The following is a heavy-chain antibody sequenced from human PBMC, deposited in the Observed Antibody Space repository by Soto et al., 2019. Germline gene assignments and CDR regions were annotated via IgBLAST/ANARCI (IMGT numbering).Heavy chain of an antibody. V-gene: IGHV1-18*04. CDR3: ARVKGYSGYGLPYYYYGMDV. D-gene: IGHD5-12*01. Sequence: ASVKVSFMASGYTFTSYGISWVRQAPGQGLEWMGWIRAYNGNTNYAQKLQGRVTMTTDTSTSTAYMELSSLRSDDTAVYYCARVKGYSGYGLPYYYYGMDVWGQGTTVTVSS. J-gene: IGHJ6*02. CDR1: GYTFTSYG. CDR2: IRAYNGNT.